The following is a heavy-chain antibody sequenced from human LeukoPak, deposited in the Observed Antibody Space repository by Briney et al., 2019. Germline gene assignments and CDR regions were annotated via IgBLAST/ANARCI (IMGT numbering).Heavy chain of an antibody. CDR3: AREGSVIQLWFLDY. CDR1: GGTFSSYT. Sequence: ASVKVSCKASGGTFSSYTISWVRQAPGQGLEWMGRIIPTLGIANYAQKFQGRVTITADKSTSTAYMELSSLRSVDTAVYYCAREGSVIQLWFLDYWGQGTLVTVSS. J-gene: IGHJ4*02. CDR2: IIPTLGIA. V-gene: IGHV1-69*04. D-gene: IGHD5-18*01.